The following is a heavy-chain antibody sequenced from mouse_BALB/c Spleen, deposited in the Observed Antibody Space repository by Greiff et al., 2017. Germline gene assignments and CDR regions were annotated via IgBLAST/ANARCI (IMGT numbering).Heavy chain of an antibody. V-gene: IGHV3-2*02. CDR1: GYSITSDYA. Sequence: VQLQQSGPGLVKPSQSLSLTCTVTGYSITSDYAWNWIRQFPGNKLEWMGYISYSGSTSYNPSLKSRISITRDTSKNQFFLQLNSVTTEDTATYYCARGGLLSWFAYWGQGTLVTVSA. CDR2: ISYSGST. J-gene: IGHJ3*01. CDR3: ARGGLLSWFAY. D-gene: IGHD2-3*01.